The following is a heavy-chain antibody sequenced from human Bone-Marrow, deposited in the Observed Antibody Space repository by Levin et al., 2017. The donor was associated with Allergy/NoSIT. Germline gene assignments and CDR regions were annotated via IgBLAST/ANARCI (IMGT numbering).Heavy chain of an antibody. CDR3: GRSVEY. V-gene: IGHV3-7*01. J-gene: IGHJ4*02. Sequence: GGSLRLSCVTSGFTFSEHWVNWVRQAPGKGLEWVASIKPDGNDKYYVDSVKGRFTISRDNAKNSLFLQMNSLRDEDTAVYLCGRSVEYWGQGTLVTVSS. CDR2: IKPDGNDK. CDR1: GFTFSEHW.